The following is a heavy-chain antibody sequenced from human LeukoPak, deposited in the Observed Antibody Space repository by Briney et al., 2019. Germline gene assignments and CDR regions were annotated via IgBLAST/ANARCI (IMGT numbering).Heavy chain of an antibody. J-gene: IGHJ3*02. CDR3: ARPSTKGVSGDAFDI. Sequence: ASVKVSCKASGYTFTSYAMNWVRQAPGQGLEWMGWINTNTGNPTYAQGFTGRFVFSLDTSVGTAYLQISSLKAEDTAVYYCARPSTKGVSGDAFDIWGQGTMVTVSS. CDR2: INTNTGNP. CDR1: GYTFTSYA. V-gene: IGHV7-4-1*02. D-gene: IGHD5/OR15-5a*01.